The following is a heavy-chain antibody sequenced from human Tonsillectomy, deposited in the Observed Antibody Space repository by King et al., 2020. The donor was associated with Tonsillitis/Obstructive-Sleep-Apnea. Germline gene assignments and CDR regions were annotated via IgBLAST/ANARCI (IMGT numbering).Heavy chain of an antibody. CDR1: VVSISSSSYY. CDR2: ISYIVST. Sequence: QLQESGPGLVKPSETLSLTCTVSVVSISSSSYYWGWIRQPPGNGLEWIGCISYIVSTYYNPSRNSRVTISVDTSKNQFSLKLSSVTAADTAVYYCASSPGYSSGWYYNYWGQGTLVTVSS. V-gene: IGHV4-39*01. D-gene: IGHD6-19*01. J-gene: IGHJ4*02. CDR3: ASSPGYSSGWYYNY.